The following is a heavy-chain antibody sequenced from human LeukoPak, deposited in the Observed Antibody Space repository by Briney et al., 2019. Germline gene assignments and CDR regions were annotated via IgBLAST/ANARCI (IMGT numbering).Heavy chain of an antibody. CDR3: ASGGYYGDYSFDY. CDR1: GYTFTSYA. J-gene: IGHJ4*02. Sequence: EASVKVSCKASGYTFTSYAMHWVRQAPGQRLEWMGWINAGNGNTKYSQEFQGRVTITRDTSASTTYMELSSLRSEDMAVYYCASGGYYGDYSFDYWGQGTLVTVS. D-gene: IGHD4-17*01. V-gene: IGHV1-3*03. CDR2: INAGNGNT.